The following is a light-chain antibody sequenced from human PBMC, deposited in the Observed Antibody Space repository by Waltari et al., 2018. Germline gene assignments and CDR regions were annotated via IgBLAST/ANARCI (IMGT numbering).Light chain of an antibody. Sequence: QSALTQPASVSGSPGQSITISCPGTSSDVGGYNYVPWYQQHPGKAPKLMIYEVSNRPSGVSNRFSGSKSGNTASLTISGLQAEDEADYYCSSYTSSSTQKVFGGGTKLTVL. V-gene: IGLV2-14*01. CDR1: SSDVGGYNY. J-gene: IGLJ2*01. CDR2: EVS. CDR3: SSYTSSSTQKV.